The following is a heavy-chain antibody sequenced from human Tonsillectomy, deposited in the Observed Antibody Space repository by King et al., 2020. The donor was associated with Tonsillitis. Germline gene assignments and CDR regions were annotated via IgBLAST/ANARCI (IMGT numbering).Heavy chain of an antibody. J-gene: IGHJ3*02. Sequence: VQLVESGAEVKKPGASVKGSCKASGYTFTGYYMHWVRQAPGQGLEWMGWINPNSGGTNYAQKFQGRVTMTRDTSISTAYMELSRLRSDDTAVYYCAREPYSSSWDDAFDIWGQGTMVTVSS. V-gene: IGHV1-2*02. CDR1: GYTFTGYY. D-gene: IGHD6-13*01. CDR2: INPNSGGT. CDR3: AREPYSSSWDDAFDI.